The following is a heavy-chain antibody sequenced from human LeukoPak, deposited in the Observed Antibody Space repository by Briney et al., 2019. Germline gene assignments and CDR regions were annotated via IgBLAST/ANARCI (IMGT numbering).Heavy chain of an antibody. J-gene: IGHJ4*02. CDR2: IKSDESTT. D-gene: IGHD3-10*01. Sequence: GGSLRLSCATSGFTFSSYWMHWVRRAPGKGLVWVSRIKSDESTTSYADSVRGRFTISRDNAKNTLYLQMNSLRVEDTAVYYCAREHLNYYTSDSWGQGTLVTVSS. CDR1: GFTFSSYW. V-gene: IGHV3-74*01. CDR3: AREHLNYYTSDS.